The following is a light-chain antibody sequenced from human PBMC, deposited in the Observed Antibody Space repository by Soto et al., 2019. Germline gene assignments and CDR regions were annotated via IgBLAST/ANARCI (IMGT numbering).Light chain of an antibody. CDR3: QQSYGAPYT. Sequence: DIQMTQSPSSLSSSVGDRVTITCLASQSIYSSLNWYHQKPGKAPKLLIYAASNLQSGVPSRFSGSGSGTEFTLSISSLQPEDFATYYCQQSYGAPYTLGQGTKMEI. V-gene: IGKV1-39*01. J-gene: IGKJ2*01. CDR1: QSIYSS. CDR2: AAS.